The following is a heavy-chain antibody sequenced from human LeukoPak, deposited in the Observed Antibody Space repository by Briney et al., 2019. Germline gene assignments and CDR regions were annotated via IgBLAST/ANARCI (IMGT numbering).Heavy chain of an antibody. Sequence: GGSLRLSCAASGFTFSSYAMSWVRQAPGKGLEWVSAISGSGGSTYYADSVKGRFTISRDNSKNTLYLQMNSLRAGDTAVYYCAKEGSYYGSGSPIVDYWGQGTLVTVSS. J-gene: IGHJ4*02. D-gene: IGHD3-10*01. V-gene: IGHV3-23*01. CDR2: ISGSGGST. CDR3: AKEGSYYGSGSPIVDY. CDR1: GFTFSSYA.